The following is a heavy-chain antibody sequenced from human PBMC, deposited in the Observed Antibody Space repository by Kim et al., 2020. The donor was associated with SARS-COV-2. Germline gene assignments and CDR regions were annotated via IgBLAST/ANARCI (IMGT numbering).Heavy chain of an antibody. CDR2: VYSGGNT. J-gene: IGHJ6*01. D-gene: IGHD3-3*01. V-gene: IGHV3-53*01. CDR3: AREIRIFGGLYCGMEV. CDR1: GFTVSHND. Sequence: GGSLRLSCAASGFTVSHNDMNWVRQAPGKGLEWVSLVYSGGNTYYEDSVQGRLTTSSDNSKNTLYLQIISLRATEKAVYYCAREIRIFGGLYCGMEVW.